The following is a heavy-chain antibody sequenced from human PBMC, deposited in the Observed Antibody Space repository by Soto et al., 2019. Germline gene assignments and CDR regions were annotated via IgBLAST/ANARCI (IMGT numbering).Heavy chain of an antibody. CDR1: GFTFRSYA. D-gene: IGHD4-17*01. CDR3: AKDSLGVFYGDYLDS. CDR2: ITGSGGDT. V-gene: IGHV3-23*01. J-gene: IGHJ4*02. Sequence: EVQLLESGGGLVQPGGSLRLSCAASGFTFRSYAMTWVRQAPGKGLEWVSTITGSGGDTYYPDSVKGRFTISRDNSKNTLYLQINSLRVADTAMYFCAKDSLGVFYGDYLDSWGQGILVTVSS.